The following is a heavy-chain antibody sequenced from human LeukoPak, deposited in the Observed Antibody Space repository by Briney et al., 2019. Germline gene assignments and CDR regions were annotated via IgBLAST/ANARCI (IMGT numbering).Heavy chain of an antibody. V-gene: IGHV3-48*02. Sequence: GGSLRLSCAASGFTFSSYSMNWVRQAPGKGLEWVSYISSSSSTIYYADSVKGRFTISRDNAKNSLYLQMNSLRDEDTAVYYCARAAAGRTQYYYYGMDVWGQGTTVTVSS. CDR1: GFTFSSYS. CDR2: ISSSSSTI. J-gene: IGHJ6*02. CDR3: ARAAAGRTQYYYYGMDV. D-gene: IGHD6-13*01.